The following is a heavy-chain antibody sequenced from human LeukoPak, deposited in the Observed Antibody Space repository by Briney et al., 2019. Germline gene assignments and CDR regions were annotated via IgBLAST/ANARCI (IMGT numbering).Heavy chain of an antibody. CDR1: GYSISSGYY. CDR2: IYHSGST. V-gene: IGHV4-38-2*02. CDR3: ARILTSGDY. J-gene: IGHJ4*02. D-gene: IGHD3-10*01. Sequence: SETLSLTCTVSGYSISSGYYWGWIRQPPGKGLEWIGSIYHSGSTYYNPSLKCRVTISVDTSKNQFSLKLSSVTAAVTAVYYCARILTSGDYWGQGTLVTVSS.